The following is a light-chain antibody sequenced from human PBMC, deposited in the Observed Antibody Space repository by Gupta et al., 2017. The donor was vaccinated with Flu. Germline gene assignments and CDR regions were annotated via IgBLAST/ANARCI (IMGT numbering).Light chain of an antibody. CDR1: QSVLYSSNNKNY. V-gene: IGKV4-1*01. CDR2: WAS. Sequence: DIVMTQSPDSLAVSLGERATINCKSSQSVLYSSNNKNYLAWYQQKPGQPPKLLIYWASTRESGVPDRFSGSGSGTDFTLTISSLQAEDVAVYCCKKYYSTPPWTFGQGTKVEIK. J-gene: IGKJ1*01. CDR3: KKYYSTPPWT.